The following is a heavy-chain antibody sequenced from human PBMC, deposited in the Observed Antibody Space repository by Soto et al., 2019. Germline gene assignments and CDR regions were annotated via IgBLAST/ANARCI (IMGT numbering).Heavy chain of an antibody. D-gene: IGHD3-22*01. J-gene: IGHJ4*02. V-gene: IGHV3-30*18. CDR2: ISYDGSNK. Sequence: PGGSLRLSCAASGLTFSSYGMHWVPQVPGRGREWVAVISYDGSNKNYADSVKGRFTISRDNSKNTVYLQMNSLRAEDTALYYCAKDTYYHDSSGYYIFDYWGQGT. CDR3: AKDTYYHDSSGYYIFDY. CDR1: GLTFSSYG.